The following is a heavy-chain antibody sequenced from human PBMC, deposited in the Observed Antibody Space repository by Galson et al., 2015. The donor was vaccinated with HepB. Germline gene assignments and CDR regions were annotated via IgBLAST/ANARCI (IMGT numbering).Heavy chain of an antibody. J-gene: IGHJ5*02. CDR2: ISWNSGSI. D-gene: IGHD3-10*01. Sequence: SLRLSCAASGFTFDDYAMHWVRQAPGKGLEWVSGISWNSGSIGYADSVKGRFTISRDNAKNSLYLQMNSLRAEDTALYYCAKDIQSGSPRGNWFDPWGQGTLVTVSS. V-gene: IGHV3-9*01. CDR1: GFTFDDYA. CDR3: AKDIQSGSPRGNWFDP.